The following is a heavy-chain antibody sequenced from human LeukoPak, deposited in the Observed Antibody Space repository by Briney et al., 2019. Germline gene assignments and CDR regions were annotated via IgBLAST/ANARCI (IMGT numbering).Heavy chain of an antibody. Sequence: SETLSLTCTASGGSISSSGYYWGWIRQPPGKGLEWIARIYYSGSTYYNPSLKSRVTISVDTSKNQLSLKLSSLTSADTAVYYCARHEYSGSYYGLSWFDPWGQGTLVTVSS. CDR1: GGSISSSGYY. D-gene: IGHD1-26*01. CDR2: IYYSGST. CDR3: ARHEYSGSYYGLSWFDP. J-gene: IGHJ5*02. V-gene: IGHV4-39*01.